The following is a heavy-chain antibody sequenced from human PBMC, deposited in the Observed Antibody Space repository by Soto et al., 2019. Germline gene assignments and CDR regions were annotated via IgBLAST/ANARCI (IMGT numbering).Heavy chain of an antibody. CDR1: GFTFSNCA. D-gene: IGHD4-17*01. V-gene: IGHV3-23*01. J-gene: IGHJ4*02. CDR3: AKDLSSLRWLALGAPFDS. Sequence: YVRLSCASSGFTFSNCAMNWIRQAPGKGLEGLSYISANGRNAYYADSVKGRFTISRDRYKNTLYLKLDSLRVEATAIYFCAKDLSSLRWLALGAPFDSWGQGTLVTVSS. CDR2: ISANGRNA.